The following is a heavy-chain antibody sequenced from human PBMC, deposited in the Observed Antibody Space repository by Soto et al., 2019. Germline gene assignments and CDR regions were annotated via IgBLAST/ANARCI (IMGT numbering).Heavy chain of an antibody. D-gene: IGHD3-3*01. CDR1: GISISSIGYY. CDR2: IDYSGTT. Sequence: SETLSLTCTVSGISISSIGYYWTWIRQPPGKGLEWIGCIDYSGTTYYNPSLKSRVSISEDTSKNQFSLKLTSVPAADTAMYYCAGFGVASMNGLDPWGQGTPVTVS. CDR3: AGFGVASMNGLDP. J-gene: IGHJ5*01. V-gene: IGHV4-30-4*01.